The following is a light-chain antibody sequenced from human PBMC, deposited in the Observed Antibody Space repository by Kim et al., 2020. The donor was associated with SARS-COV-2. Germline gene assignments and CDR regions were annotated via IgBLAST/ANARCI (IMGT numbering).Light chain of an antibody. CDR2: RDD. Sequence: SYELTQPPSVSVSPGQTATITCSGNNLGDDYVSWYQQRPGQSPILVIYRDDNRPSGIPERFSGSNSGNTATLTIRGTQTMDEADYYCKARHYTTVVFGGGTQLTVL. V-gene: IGLV3-1*01. J-gene: IGLJ3*02. CDR1: NLGDDY. CDR3: KARHYTTVV.